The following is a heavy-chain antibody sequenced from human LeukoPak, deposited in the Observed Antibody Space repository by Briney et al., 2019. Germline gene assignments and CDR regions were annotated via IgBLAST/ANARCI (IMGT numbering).Heavy chain of an antibody. CDR1: GFTFSSYA. Sequence: GRSLRLSCAASGFTFSSYAMHWVRQAPGKGLEWVAVISYDGSNKYYADSVKGRFTISRDNPKNTLYLQMNSLRAEDTAVYYCARNPAPIDIWGQGTMVTVSS. CDR3: ARNPAPIDI. V-gene: IGHV3-30*04. J-gene: IGHJ3*02. CDR2: ISYDGSNK.